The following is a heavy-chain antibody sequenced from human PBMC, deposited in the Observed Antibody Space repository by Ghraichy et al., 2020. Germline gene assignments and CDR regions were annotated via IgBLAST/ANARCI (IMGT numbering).Heavy chain of an antibody. J-gene: IGHJ4*02. D-gene: IGHD4-23*01. CDR2: IYYSGST. CDR1: GGSISSYY. Sequence: ETLSLTCIVSGGSISSYYWSWIRQPPGKGLEWIGYIYYSGSTNYNPSLKSRVTISIDTSKKQFSLKLSSVIAADTAVYYCARDYGGLIDYWGQGTLVTVSS. CDR3: ARDYGGLIDY. V-gene: IGHV4-59*01.